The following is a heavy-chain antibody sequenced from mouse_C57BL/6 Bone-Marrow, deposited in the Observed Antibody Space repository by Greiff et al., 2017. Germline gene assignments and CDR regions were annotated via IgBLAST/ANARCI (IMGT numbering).Heavy chain of an antibody. CDR2: IYPGDGDT. J-gene: IGHJ2*01. D-gene: IGHD4-1*01. CDR1: GYAFSSSW. V-gene: IGHV1-82*01. CDR3: AGLGYYFDY. Sequence: VQLQESGPELVKPGASVKISCKASGYAFSSSWMNWVKQRPGKGLEWIGRIYPGDGDTNYNGKFKGKATLTAAKSSSTAYMQLSSLTSEDSAVYFGAGLGYYFDYWGQGTTLTVSS.